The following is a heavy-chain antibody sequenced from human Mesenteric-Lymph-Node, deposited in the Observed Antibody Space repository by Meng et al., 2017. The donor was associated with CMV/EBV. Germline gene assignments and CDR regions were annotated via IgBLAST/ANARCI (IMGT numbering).Heavy chain of an antibody. D-gene: IGHD3-22*01. Sequence: GGSLRLSCAASGFTVSSNYMSWVRQAPGKGLEWVSVIYSGGSTYYADSVKGRFTISRDNSKNTLYLQMNSLRAEDTAVYYCARARDGIVVVTMGFDYWGQGTLVTVSS. J-gene: IGHJ4*02. CDR1: GFTVSSNY. CDR3: ARARDGIVVVTMGFDY. CDR2: IYSGGST. V-gene: IGHV3-53*01.